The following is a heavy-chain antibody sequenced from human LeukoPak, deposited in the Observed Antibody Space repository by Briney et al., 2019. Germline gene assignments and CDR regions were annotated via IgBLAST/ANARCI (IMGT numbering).Heavy chain of an antibody. J-gene: IGHJ6*03. D-gene: IGHD3-3*01. Sequence: SETLSLTCTVSGGSISSYYWSWFRQPPGKGLEWIGYIYYSGSTNYNPSLKSRVTISVDTSKNQFSLKLSSVTAADTAVYYCARVETYYYYMDVWGKGTTVTVSS. CDR3: ARVETYYYYMDV. CDR1: GGSISSYY. V-gene: IGHV4-59*01. CDR2: IYYSGST.